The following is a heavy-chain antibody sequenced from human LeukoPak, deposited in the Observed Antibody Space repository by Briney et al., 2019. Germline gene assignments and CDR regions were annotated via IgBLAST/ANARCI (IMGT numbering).Heavy chain of an antibody. CDR3: ARGWVRFQSFYYFDY. CDR2: IYSGGST. V-gene: IGHV3-53*01. CDR1: GFTVSSNY. J-gene: IGHJ4*02. Sequence: GGSLRLSYAASGFTVSSNYMSWVRQAPGKGLEWVSVIYSGGSTYYADSVKGRFTISRDNPKNTLYLQMNSLRAEDTAVYYCARGWVRFQSFYYFDYWGQGTLVTVSS. D-gene: IGHD1-26*01.